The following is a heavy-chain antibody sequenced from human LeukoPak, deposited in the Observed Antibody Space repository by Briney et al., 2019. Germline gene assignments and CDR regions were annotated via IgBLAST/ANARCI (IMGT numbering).Heavy chain of an antibody. CDR1: DGSISNYY. CDR2: IYYSGST. CDR3: ARENYDSSGHYFDY. V-gene: IGHV4-59*01. D-gene: IGHD3-22*01. J-gene: IGHJ4*02. Sequence: SETLSLTCTVSDGSISNYYWIWIRQPPGKGLEWIGYIYYSGSTNYNPSLKSRVTISVDTSKNQFSLKLSSVTAADTAVYYCARENYDSSGHYFDYWGQGTLVTVSS.